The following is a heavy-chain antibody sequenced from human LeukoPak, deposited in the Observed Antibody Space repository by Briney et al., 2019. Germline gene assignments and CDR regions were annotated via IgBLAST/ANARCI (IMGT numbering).Heavy chain of an antibody. CDR2: ISGSGGSI. CDR1: GFTFSRYG. V-gene: IGHV3-23*01. D-gene: IGHD3-10*01. J-gene: IGHJ3*02. Sequence: QPGGSLRLFCAASGFTFSRYGMTWVRQAPGKGLEWVSAISGSGGSIHYADSVKGRFTISRDNSKNTLYLQMNSLRAEDTAIYYCAKDGSFDAFDIWGQGTMATVSS. CDR3: AKDGSFDAFDI.